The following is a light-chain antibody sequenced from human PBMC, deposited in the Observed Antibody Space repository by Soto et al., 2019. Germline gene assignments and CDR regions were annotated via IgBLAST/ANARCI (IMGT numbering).Light chain of an antibody. CDR2: DAS. CDR1: QSITIW. J-gene: IGKJ1*01. Sequence: DIQMTQSPSTLSASVGDRVTITCRASQSITIWLAWYQQKPGKAPKLLIFDASSLESGVPSRFSGIGSGTEFTLTISSLQPDDFATYYCQPYNSYSWTFGQGTKVEIK. V-gene: IGKV1-5*01. CDR3: QPYNSYSWT.